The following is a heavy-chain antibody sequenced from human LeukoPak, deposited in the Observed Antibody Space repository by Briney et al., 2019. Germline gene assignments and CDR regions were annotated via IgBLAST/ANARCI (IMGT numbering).Heavy chain of an antibody. Sequence: GGSLRLSCAASGFTFTSYAMSWVRQAPGKGLEWVSTISGSGGSTYYADSVKGRFTISRDNSKNTLYLQMNSLRAEDTAVYYCAKDREIYGSGRYYKGSWGQGTLVTVSS. V-gene: IGHV3-23*01. J-gene: IGHJ5*02. CDR3: AKDREIYGSGRYYKGS. CDR1: GFTFTSYA. D-gene: IGHD3-10*01. CDR2: ISGSGGST.